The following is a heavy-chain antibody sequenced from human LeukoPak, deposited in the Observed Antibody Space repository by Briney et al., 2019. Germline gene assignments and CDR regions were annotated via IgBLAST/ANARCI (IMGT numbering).Heavy chain of an antibody. Sequence: KPSQTLSLTCTVSGGSISSSSYYWGWIRQPPGKGLEWIGEINHSGSTNYNPSLKSRVTLSVDTSKNQFSLKLSSVTAADTAVYYCARGKGSSWFPNWFDPWGQGTLVTVSS. J-gene: IGHJ5*02. CDR3: ARGKGSSWFPNWFDP. CDR1: GGSISSSSYY. D-gene: IGHD6-13*01. V-gene: IGHV4-39*07. CDR2: INHSGST.